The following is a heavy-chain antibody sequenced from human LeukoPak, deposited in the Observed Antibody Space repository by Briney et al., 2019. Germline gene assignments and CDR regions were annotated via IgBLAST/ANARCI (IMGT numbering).Heavy chain of an antibody. CDR1: GGSFSGYY. J-gene: IGHJ4*02. D-gene: IGHD1-1*01. CDR2: INHSGST. V-gene: IGHV4-34*01. Sequence: SETLSLTCAVYGGSFSGYYWSWIRQPPGKGLEWIGEINHSGSTNYNPSLKSRVTISADTSKNQFSLRLSSVTAADTAVYYCARDSDTGGLDYWGQGTLVTVSS. CDR3: ARDSDTGGLDY.